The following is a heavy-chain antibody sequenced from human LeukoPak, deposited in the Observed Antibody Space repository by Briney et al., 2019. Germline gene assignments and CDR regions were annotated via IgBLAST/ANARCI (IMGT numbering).Heavy chain of an antibody. CDR1: GGSISSSSYY. D-gene: IGHD1-1*01. CDR3: VRDTKPGDWFDP. V-gene: IGHV4-39*07. J-gene: IGHJ5*02. Sequence: SETLSLTCTVSGGSISSSSYYWGWIRQPPGKGLEWIGSIYYSGSIYYNPSLKSRVTISVDTSKNQFSLKLSSVTAADTAVYFCVRDTKPGDWFDPWGQGTLVTVSS. CDR2: IYYSGSI.